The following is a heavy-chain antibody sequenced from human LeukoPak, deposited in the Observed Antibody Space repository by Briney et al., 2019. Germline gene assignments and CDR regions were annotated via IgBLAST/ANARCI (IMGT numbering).Heavy chain of an antibody. D-gene: IGHD3-10*01. Sequence: ASVKVSCKVSGYTLTELSMHWVRQAPGKGLEWMGGFDPEDGETIYAQKFQGRVTMTEDTSTDTAYMELSSLRSDDTAVYYCARAFKNLWFGELFPASWFDPWGQGTLVTVSS. CDR3: ARAFKNLWFGELFPASWFDP. V-gene: IGHV1-24*01. CDR2: FDPEDGET. J-gene: IGHJ5*02. CDR1: GYTLTELS.